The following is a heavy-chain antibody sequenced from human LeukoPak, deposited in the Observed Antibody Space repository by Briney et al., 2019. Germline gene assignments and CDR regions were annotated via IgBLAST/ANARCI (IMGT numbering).Heavy chain of an antibody. J-gene: IGHJ6*02. CDR3: ARRRDGYNSPNYYYYYGMDV. CDR2: IYYSGST. CDR1: GRSISSYY. D-gene: IGHD5-24*01. V-gene: IGHV4-59*01. Sequence: SETLSLTCTVSGRSISSYYWSWIQQPPGKGLEWIGYIYYSGSTNYNPSLKSRVAISVDTSKNQFSLKLSSVTAADTAVYYCARRRDGYNSPNYYYYYGMDVWGQGTTVTVSS.